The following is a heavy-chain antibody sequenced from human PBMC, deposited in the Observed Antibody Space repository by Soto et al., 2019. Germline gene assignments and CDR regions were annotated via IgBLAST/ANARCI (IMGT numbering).Heavy chain of an antibody. V-gene: IGHV4-4*02. CDR3: ARGSGRQVYNYYGMDV. CDR1: GGSISSSNR. CDR2: IYHSGST. J-gene: IGHJ6*02. Sequence: QVQLQESGPGLVKPSGTLSLTCAVSGGSISSSNRWSWVRQSPGKGLDWIGEIYHSGSTNYNPSLKSRVTISVDKSKNQFSLKLSSVTAADTAVYYCARGSGRQVYNYYGMDVWGQGTTVTVSS. D-gene: IGHD3-10*01.